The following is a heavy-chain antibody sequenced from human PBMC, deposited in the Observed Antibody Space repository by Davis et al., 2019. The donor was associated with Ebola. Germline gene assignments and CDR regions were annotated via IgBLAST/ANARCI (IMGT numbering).Heavy chain of an antibody. D-gene: IGHD2-15*01. CDR2: MLYSGTT. CDR3: AIQVVGATRIFDF. V-gene: IGHV4-39*02. J-gene: IGHJ4*02. CDR1: GGSIRSSNYY. Sequence: MPSETLSLTCSVSGGSIRSSNYYCSWVRQPPGKGLEWIGSMLYSGTTYFNPSLSNRVAVSVDTSKNHFSLKLTSVAAADTAIYYCAIQVVGATRIFDFWGQGTLVTVS.